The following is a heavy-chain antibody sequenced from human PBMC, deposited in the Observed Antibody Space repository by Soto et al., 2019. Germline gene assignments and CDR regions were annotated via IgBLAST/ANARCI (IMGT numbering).Heavy chain of an antibody. D-gene: IGHD3-10*01. CDR1: GFTFSTFA. Sequence: EVQLLESGGGLVQPGESLRLSCAASGFTFSTFAMSWVRQAPGKGLEWVSSISGSGTNTYFAESVRGQFTISRDNAKSTLFLQMNRLSAEDTAVYYCTKCATESSACYFAPWGPGPLVNVSS. CDR3: TKCATESSACYFAP. CDR2: ISGSGTNT. V-gene: IGHV3-23*01. J-gene: IGHJ5*02.